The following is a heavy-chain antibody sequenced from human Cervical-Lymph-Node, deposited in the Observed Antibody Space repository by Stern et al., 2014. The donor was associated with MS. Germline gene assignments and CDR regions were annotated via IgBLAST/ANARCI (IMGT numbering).Heavy chain of an antibody. CDR2: IYLGVSNT. CDR1: GYDFTSSW. V-gene: IGHV5-51*03. CDR3: ARPGSAWSLDY. Sequence: VQLVQSGAEVKKPGESLKISCKGSGYDFTSSWIGWVRQMPGKGLEGMGIIYLGVSNTEYSPSFEGQVTISADKSVTTAYLQWSSLKASDTAMYYCARPGSAWSLDYWGQGTLVTVSS. J-gene: IGHJ4*02. D-gene: IGHD6-19*01.